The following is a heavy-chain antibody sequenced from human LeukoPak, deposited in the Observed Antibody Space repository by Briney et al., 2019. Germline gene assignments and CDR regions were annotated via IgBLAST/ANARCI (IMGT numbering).Heavy chain of an antibody. CDR3: ARDLGYCSSTSCYIIDFDY. Sequence: GGSLRLSCAASGFTFSSYSMNWVRQAPGKGLEWVSYISSSSSTIYYADSVKGRFTISRDNAKNSLYLQMNSLRAEDTAVYYCARDLGYCSSTSCYIIDFDYWGQGTLVTVSS. V-gene: IGHV3-48*04. J-gene: IGHJ4*02. D-gene: IGHD2-2*02. CDR2: ISSSSSTI. CDR1: GFTFSSYS.